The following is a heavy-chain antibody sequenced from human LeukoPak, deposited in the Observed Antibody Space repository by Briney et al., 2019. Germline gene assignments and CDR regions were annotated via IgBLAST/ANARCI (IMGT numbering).Heavy chain of an antibody. CDR2: INPNSGGT. V-gene: IGHV1-2*02. D-gene: IGHD6-19*01. J-gene: IGHJ5*02. CDR3: ARGTRDSSGWYGRVHHNWFDP. Sequence: ASVKVSCKASGYTFTGYYMHWVQQAPGQGLEWMGWINPNSGGTNYAQKFQGRVTMTRDTSISTAYMELSRLRSDDTAVYYCARGTRDSSGWYGRVHHNWFDPWGQGTLVTVSS. CDR1: GYTFTGYY.